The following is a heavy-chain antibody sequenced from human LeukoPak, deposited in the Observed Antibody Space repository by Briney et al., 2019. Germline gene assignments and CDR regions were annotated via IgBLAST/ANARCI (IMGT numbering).Heavy chain of an antibody. CDR1: GGTFSSYA. J-gene: IGHJ6*02. CDR3: AAQNSSSSYYYYGMDV. D-gene: IGHD6-6*01. V-gene: IGHV1-69*04. CDR2: IIPIFGIA. Sequence: SVKVSCKASGGTFSSYAISWVRQAPGQGLEWMGRIIPIFGIASYAQKFQGRVTITADKSTSTAYMELSSLRSEDAAVYYCAAQNSSSSYYYYGMDVWGQGTTVTVSS.